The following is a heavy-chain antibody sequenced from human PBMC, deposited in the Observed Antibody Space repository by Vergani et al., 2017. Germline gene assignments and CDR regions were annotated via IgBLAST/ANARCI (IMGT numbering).Heavy chain of an antibody. CDR3: ARVQNGGYMDV. CDR2: ISPSSTTI. Sequence: EVQLVESGGNLVQPGGSLRLSCAASGFTFSSYSMNWVRQAPGKGLEWVSYISPSSTTIYYADSVKGRFTISRNNVKNSLYLQMNSLRAEDTAVYYCARVQNGGYMDVWWEGTTVTVVS. CDR1: GFTFSSYS. V-gene: IGHV3-48*01. D-gene: IGHD1-1*01. J-gene: IGHJ6*01.